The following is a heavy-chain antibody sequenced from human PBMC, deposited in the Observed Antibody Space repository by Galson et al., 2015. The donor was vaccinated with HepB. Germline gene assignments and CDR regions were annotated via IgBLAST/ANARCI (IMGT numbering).Heavy chain of an antibody. CDR1: GFTFSSYS. V-gene: IGHV3-48*04. Sequence: SLRLSCAASGFTFSSYSMNWVRQAPGKGLEWVSYISSSSSTIYYADSVKGRFTISRDNAKNSLYLQMNSLRAEDTAVYYCARGERRVTMIVVVTQGEFDYWGQGTLVTVSS. CDR2: ISSSSSTI. CDR3: ARGERRVTMIVVVTQGEFDY. D-gene: IGHD3-22*01. J-gene: IGHJ4*02.